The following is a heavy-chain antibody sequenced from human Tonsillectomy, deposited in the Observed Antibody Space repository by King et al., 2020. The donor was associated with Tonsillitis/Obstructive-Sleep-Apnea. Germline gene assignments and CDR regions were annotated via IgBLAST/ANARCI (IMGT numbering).Heavy chain of an antibody. CDR2: IYFSGST. Sequence: QLQESGPGLVKPSETLSLTCTVSGGSISTYYWSYIRQPPGKGLEWIGYIYFSGSTNYNPSLRSRVTLSLDTSKNHFSLQLSSMTAAATAVYYCARHRGGSSWYFDYWGQGTLVTVSS. J-gene: IGHJ4*02. CDR1: GGSISTYY. V-gene: IGHV4-59*08. CDR3: ARHRGGSSWYFDY. D-gene: IGHD6-13*01.